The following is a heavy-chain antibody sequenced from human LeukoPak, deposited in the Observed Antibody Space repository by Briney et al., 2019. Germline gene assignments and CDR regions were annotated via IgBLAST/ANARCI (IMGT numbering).Heavy chain of an antibody. Sequence: SETLSLTCAVYGGSFSGYYWSWIRQPPEKGLEWIGEINHSGSTNYNPSLKSRVTISVDTSKNQFSLKLSSVTAADTAVYYCARGAKRGPSGYYGSGSYYTRPALFDYWGQGTLVTVSS. V-gene: IGHV4-34*01. CDR3: ARGAKRGPSGYYGSGSYYTRPALFDY. D-gene: IGHD3-10*01. CDR2: INHSGST. J-gene: IGHJ4*02. CDR1: GGSFSGYY.